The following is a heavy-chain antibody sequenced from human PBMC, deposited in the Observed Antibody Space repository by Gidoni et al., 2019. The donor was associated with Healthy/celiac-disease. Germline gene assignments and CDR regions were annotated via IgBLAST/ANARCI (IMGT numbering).Heavy chain of an antibody. CDR1: GFTFSSYS. J-gene: IGHJ4*02. V-gene: IGHV3-21*01. Sequence: EVQLVESGGGLVKPGGSLRLAWAGYGFTFSSYSMNWVRQAPGKGLEWDSSISSSSSYIYYADSVKGRFTISRDNAKNSLYLQMNSLRAEDTAVYYCARDLELEPTDMNDYWGQGTLVTVSS. CDR3: ARDLELEPTDMNDY. CDR2: ISSSSSYI. D-gene: IGHD1-1*01.